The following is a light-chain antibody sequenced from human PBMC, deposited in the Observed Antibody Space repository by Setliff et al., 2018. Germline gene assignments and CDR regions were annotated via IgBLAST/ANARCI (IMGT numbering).Light chain of an antibody. CDR1: SSDVGSYDL. CDR2: AVS. Sequence: HSALAQPASVSGSPGQSITISCSGTSSDVGSYDLVSWYQQHPGKAPNLIIYAVSDRPSGVSNRFSGSKSGNTASLTISGLQTEDEADYYCNAYTSGSTDVFGTGTKVTV. CDR3: NAYTSGSTDV. J-gene: IGLJ1*01. V-gene: IGLV2-14*03.